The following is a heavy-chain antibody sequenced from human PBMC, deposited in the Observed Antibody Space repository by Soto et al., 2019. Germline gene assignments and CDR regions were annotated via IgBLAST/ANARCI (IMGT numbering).Heavy chain of an antibody. CDR2: ISGSGGST. Sequence: PGGSLRLSCAASGFTFSSYAMSWVRQAPGKGLEWVSAISGSGGSTYYADSVKGRFTISRDNSKNTLYLQMNSLRAEDTAVYYCAKENPLITMVRGVTLYYYYYGMDVWGQGTTVTVSS. CDR3: AKENPLITMVRGVTLYYYYYGMDV. V-gene: IGHV3-23*01. J-gene: IGHJ6*02. D-gene: IGHD3-10*01. CDR1: GFTFSSYA.